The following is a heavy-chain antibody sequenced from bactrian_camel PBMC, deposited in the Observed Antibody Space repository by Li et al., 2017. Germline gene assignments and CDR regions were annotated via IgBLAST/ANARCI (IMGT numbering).Heavy chain of an antibody. D-gene: IGHD1*01. CDR3: AADLSTPRCALVSRTSYKF. Sequence: VQLVESGGGSVQAGGSMSLSCRAPEYTENYSMGWFRQAPGKEREGVAAIDTEGRITYADSVNGRFTVSKDNAKNILLLQMNSLKPEDTAMYYCAADLSTPRCALVSRTSYKFWGQGTQVTVS. CDR1: EYTENYS. J-gene: IGHJ4*01. V-gene: IGHV3S55*01. CDR2: IDTEGRI.